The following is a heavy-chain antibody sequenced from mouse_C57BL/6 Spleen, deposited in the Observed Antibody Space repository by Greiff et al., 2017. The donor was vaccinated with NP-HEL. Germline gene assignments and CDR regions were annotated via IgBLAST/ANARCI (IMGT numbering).Heavy chain of an antibody. CDR3: AREDYSNYAWFAY. Sequence: QVQLQQPGTELVKPGASVKLSCKASGYTFTSYWMHWVKQRPGQGLEWIGTINPSNGGTNYNEKFKGKATLTVDKSSSTGYMKISSLTSEDSAVYYCAREDYSNYAWFAYWGQGTLVTVSA. J-gene: IGHJ3*01. CDR1: GYTFTSYW. D-gene: IGHD2-5*01. V-gene: IGHV1-53*01. CDR2: INPSNGGT.